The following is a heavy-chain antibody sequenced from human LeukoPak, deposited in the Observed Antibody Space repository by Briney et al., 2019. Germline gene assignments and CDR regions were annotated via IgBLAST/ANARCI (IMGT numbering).Heavy chain of an antibody. V-gene: IGHV3-30-3*01. CDR2: ISYDGSNK. D-gene: IGHD3-10*01. CDR3: GKGYYGGLY. J-gene: IGHJ4*02. CDR1: GFTFSSYA. Sequence: GGSLRLSCAASGFTFSSYAMHWVRQAPGKGLEWVAVISYDGSNKYYADSVKGRFTISRDNSKNTLYLQMNSLRAEDTAVYYCGKGYYGGLYWGQGALVTVSS.